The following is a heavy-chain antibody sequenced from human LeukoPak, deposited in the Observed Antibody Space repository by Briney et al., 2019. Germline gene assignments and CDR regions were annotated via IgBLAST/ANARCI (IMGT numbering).Heavy chain of an antibody. D-gene: IGHD5-24*01. CDR1: GFTFSSYG. CDR3: ARDRNYGSSRWYFDL. CDR2: IWYDGSNK. Sequence: GGSLRLSCAASGFTFSSYGMHWVRQAPGKGLEWLAFIWYDGSNKDYADSVKGRFTMSRDNSKNTLSLQMNSLRADDTAVYYCARDRNYGSSRWYFDLWGRGTLVSVSS. J-gene: IGHJ2*01. V-gene: IGHV3-33*08.